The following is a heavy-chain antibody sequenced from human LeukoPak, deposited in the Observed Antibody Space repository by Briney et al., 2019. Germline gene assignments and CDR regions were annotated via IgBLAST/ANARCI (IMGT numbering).Heavy chain of an antibody. CDR1: GGSFSDYY. CDR2: INHSGSI. CDR3: ARGRVVGDYVLDS. Sequence: SETLSLTCAVYGGSFSDYYWSWIRQPPGKRLEWIGEINHSGSINYNPSLKSRVTLSVDTSKNQFSLKLTSTTAAGTALYYCARGRVVGDYVLDSWGQGTLVTVSS. V-gene: IGHV4-34*01. J-gene: IGHJ4*02. D-gene: IGHD3-16*01.